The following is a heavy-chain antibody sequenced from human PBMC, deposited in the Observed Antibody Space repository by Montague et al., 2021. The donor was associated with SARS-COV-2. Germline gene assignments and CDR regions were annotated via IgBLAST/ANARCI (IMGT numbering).Heavy chain of an antibody. CDR1: GGSFSGYY. CDR2: INHSGST. J-gene: IGHJ4*02. Sequence: SETLSLTCVVYGGSFSGYYWSWIRQPAGKGLEWIGEINHSGSTNYNPSLRSRVTISVDTSKNQFSLKMTSVTAADTAVYYCARRPLHLSYDYWGQGNLVTVSP. CDR3: ARRPLHLSYDY. D-gene: IGHD3-10*01. V-gene: IGHV4-34*01.